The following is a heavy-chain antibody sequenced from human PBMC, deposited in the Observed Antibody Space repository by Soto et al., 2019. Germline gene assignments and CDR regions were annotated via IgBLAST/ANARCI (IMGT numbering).Heavy chain of an antibody. Sequence: QVQLVESGGGVVQPGRSLRLSCAASGFTFSSYSMHWLRQAPGKKLEWVAVISYDVRNKYYADSVTGRFTISRDNSKYTPYLQMTSLRAEDPAVYYCAKDLGYGMDVRGQGATVTVSS. V-gene: IGHV3-30*18. CDR1: GFTFSSYS. CDR2: ISYDVRNK. J-gene: IGHJ6*02. CDR3: AKDLGYGMDV.